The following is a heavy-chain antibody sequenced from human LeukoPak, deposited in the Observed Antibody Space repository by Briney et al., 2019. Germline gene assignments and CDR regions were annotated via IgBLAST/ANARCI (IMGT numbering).Heavy chain of an antibody. CDR2: IWYDGSNK. Sequence: GGSLRLSCAASGFTFSSYGMHWVRQAPGKGLEWVAVIWYDGSNKYYADSVKGRFTISRDNSENTLYLQMNSLRAEDTAVYYCARVNRGDYSADYWGQGTLVTVSS. V-gene: IGHV3-33*01. J-gene: IGHJ4*02. CDR3: ARVNRGDYSADY. CDR1: GFTFSSYG. D-gene: IGHD4-17*01.